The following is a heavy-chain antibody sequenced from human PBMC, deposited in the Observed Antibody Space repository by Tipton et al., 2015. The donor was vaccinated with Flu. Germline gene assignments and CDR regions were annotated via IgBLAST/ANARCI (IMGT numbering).Heavy chain of an antibody. D-gene: IGHD3-10*01. Sequence: LRLSCTVSGGSISSYYWSWIRQPPGKGLEWIGYIYYSGSTNYNPSLKSRVTISVDTSKNQFSLKLSSVTAADTAVYYCARVTYGSGRIGLDYWGQGTLVTVSS. CDR1: GGSISSYY. CDR3: ARVTYGSGRIGLDY. CDR2: IYYSGST. V-gene: IGHV4-59*01. J-gene: IGHJ4*02.